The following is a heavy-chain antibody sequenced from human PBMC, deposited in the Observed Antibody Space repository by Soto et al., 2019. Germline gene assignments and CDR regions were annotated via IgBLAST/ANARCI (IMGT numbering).Heavy chain of an antibody. J-gene: IGHJ4*02. CDR1: GFTFTRYS. V-gene: IGHV3-21*06. Sequence: EVQLVESGGGLVKPGGSLRLSCAASGFTFTRYSMNWVRQAPGKGLEWVSSISSTTNYIYYGDSMKGRLTISRDNARNSLYRKINGLRAENRAVYYCARDSETPTSTFDSWGQGTLVPVSS. CDR2: ISSTTNYI. CDR3: ARDSETPTSTFDS. D-gene: IGHD3-16*01.